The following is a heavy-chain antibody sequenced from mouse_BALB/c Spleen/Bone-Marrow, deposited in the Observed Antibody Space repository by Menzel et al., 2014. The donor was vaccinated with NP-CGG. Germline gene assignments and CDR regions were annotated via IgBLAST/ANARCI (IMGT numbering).Heavy chain of an antibody. CDR3: VRGNYGNYVDYFDF. Sequence: EVKVVESGGGLVQPGGSLKLSCAASGFTFSSYGVSWVRQTPDKRLELVATINSNGGCTYYPDSVKGRLTISRDTAKNTLYLQMSSLKSEETAMYYCVRGNYGNYVDYFDFWGQGTTLTVSS. J-gene: IGHJ2*01. V-gene: IGHV5-6-3*01. CDR1: GFTFSSYG. CDR2: INSNGGCT. D-gene: IGHD2-1*01.